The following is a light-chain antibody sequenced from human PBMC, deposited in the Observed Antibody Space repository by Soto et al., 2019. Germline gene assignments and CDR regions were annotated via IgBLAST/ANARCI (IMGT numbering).Light chain of an antibody. CDR1: HYVYSN. Sequence: EIVMTQSPATLSVSPGERATLSCTASHYVYSNVAWFQQRPGQAPRLLLYRASTRATGTPARFSGSGSGTEFTLTITSLQSAEFALYYGQQYHNFWTFGRGTEVEIK. J-gene: IGKJ1*01. CDR3: QQYHNFWT. CDR2: RAS. V-gene: IGKV3-15*01.